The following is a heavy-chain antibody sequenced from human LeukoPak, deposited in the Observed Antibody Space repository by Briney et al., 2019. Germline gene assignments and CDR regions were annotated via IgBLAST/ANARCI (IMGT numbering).Heavy chain of an antibody. CDR2: ISGDGGSK. CDR3: TKDIGERGYSVH. J-gene: IGHJ4*02. D-gene: IGHD5/OR15-5a*01. CDR1: GFTFDNYA. V-gene: IGHV3-43*02. Sequence: TGRSLSLSCAASGFTFDNYAMHWVRQAPGKGLEWVSLISGDGGSKDYADSVKGRFTISRDNTKNTLYLQMNSLRTEDYAFYYFTKDIGERGYSVHWGQGTLVTVSS.